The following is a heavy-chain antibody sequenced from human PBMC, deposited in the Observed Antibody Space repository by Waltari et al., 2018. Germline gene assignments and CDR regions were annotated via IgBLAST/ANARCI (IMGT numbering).Heavy chain of an antibody. CDR3: ARAVYCGGDCPTEFDY. CDR2: INPNSGGT. Sequence: QVQLVQSGAEVKKPGASVKVSCKASGYTFTGYYMHWVRQAPGQGLEWMGRINPNSGGTNYAQKFQGRVTMTRDTSISTAYMELSRLRSDDTAVYYCARAVYCGGDCPTEFDYWGQGTLVTVSS. V-gene: IGHV1-2*06. D-gene: IGHD2-21*01. J-gene: IGHJ4*02. CDR1: GYTFTGYY.